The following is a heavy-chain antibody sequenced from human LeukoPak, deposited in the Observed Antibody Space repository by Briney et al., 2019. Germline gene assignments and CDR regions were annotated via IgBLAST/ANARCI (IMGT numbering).Heavy chain of an antibody. V-gene: IGHV1-69*05. J-gene: IGHJ4*02. CDR2: IIPIFGTA. Sequence: ASVMVSCKASGGTFSSYAISWVRQAPGPGLEWMGRIIPIFGTANYAQKFQGRVTITTDESTSTAYMELSSLRSEDTAVYYCARVTHLYYFDYWGQGTLVTVSS. D-gene: IGHD4-23*01. CDR3: ARVTHLYYFDY. CDR1: GGTFSSYA.